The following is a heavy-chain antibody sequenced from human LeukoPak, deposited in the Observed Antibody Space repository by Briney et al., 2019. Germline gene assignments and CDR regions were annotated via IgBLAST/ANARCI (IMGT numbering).Heavy chain of an antibody. CDR3: ARGATMTTVMNFDY. J-gene: IGHJ4*02. Sequence: GASVKVSCRASGGTFSSYTISWVRQAPGQGLEWMGRIIPILGIANYAQKFQGRVTITADKSTSTAYIELSSLRSEDTAVYYCARGATMTTVMNFDYWGQGTLVTVSS. V-gene: IGHV1-69*02. CDR1: GGTFSSYT. D-gene: IGHD4-11*01. CDR2: IIPILGIA.